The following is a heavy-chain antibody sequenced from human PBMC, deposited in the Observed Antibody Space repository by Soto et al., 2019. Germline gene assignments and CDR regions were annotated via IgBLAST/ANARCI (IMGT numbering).Heavy chain of an antibody. CDR2: ISRGSTSL. Sequence: GGFLRLSCTASGITFTNSNMNWVRQAPGKGLEWVSYISRGSTSLYYADSVKGRFTISRDNAKNSLYLQMNSLRVEDTAVYYCARDLVDSGYYYMDVWGKGTTVTVSS. J-gene: IGHJ6*03. V-gene: IGHV3-48*04. D-gene: IGHD2-15*01. CDR1: GITFTNSN. CDR3: ARDLVDSGYYYMDV.